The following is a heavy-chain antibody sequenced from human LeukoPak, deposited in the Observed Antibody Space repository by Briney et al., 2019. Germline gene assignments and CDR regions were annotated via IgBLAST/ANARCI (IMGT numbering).Heavy chain of an antibody. Sequence: GGSLRLSCAASGFTFSSYSMNWVRQAPGKGLEWVSAISGSGGSTYYADSVKGRFTISRDNSKNTLYLQMNSLRAEDTAVYYCGRTGRAPDSGHDLDYFDYWGQGTLVTVSS. CDR2: ISGSGGST. J-gene: IGHJ4*02. CDR3: GRTGRAPDSGHDLDYFDY. D-gene: IGHD5-12*01. V-gene: IGHV3-23*01. CDR1: GFTFSSYS.